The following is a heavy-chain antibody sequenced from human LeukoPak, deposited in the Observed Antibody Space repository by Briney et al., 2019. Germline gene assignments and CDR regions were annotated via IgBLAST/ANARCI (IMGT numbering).Heavy chain of an antibody. CDR3: AKARRDFWSGYYLFGY. Sequence: GGSLRLSCAASGFTFSSYAMSWVRQDPGKGLEWVSAISGSGGSTSYDGSVMGRFTISRDNSKNTLYLQMNSLRAEDTAVYYCAKARRDFWSGYYLFGYWGQGTLVTVSS. J-gene: IGHJ4*02. CDR2: ISGSGGST. D-gene: IGHD3-3*01. V-gene: IGHV3-23*01. CDR1: GFTFSSYA.